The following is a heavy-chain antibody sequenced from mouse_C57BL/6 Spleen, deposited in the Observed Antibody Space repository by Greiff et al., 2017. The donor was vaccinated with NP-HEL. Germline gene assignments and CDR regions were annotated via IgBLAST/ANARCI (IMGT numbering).Heavy chain of an antibody. Sequence: QSCKASGYTFTSYWMQWVKQRPGQGLEWIGEIDPSDSYTNYNQKFKGKATLTVDTSSSTAYMQLSSLTSEDSAVYYCARRDYYGNYYFDYWGQGTTLTVSS. CDR3: ARRDYYGNYYFDY. D-gene: IGHD2-1*01. V-gene: IGHV1-50*01. J-gene: IGHJ2*01. CDR1: GYTFTSYW. CDR2: IDPSDSYT.